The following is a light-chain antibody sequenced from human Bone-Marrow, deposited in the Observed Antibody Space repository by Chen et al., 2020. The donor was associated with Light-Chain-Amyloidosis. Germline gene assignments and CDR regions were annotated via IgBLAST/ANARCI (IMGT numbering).Light chain of an antibody. J-gene: IGLJ2*01. Sequence: QSALTQPASVSGSPGQTITISCPGTSSDTGSYDYVSWFQQRPGKAPKLMIQDVTSRPAGVSDRFSASKSGNTASLTISGLRAEDEADYYCSSFRTDTSVVFGGGTKLTVL. CDR2: DVT. CDR1: SSDTGSYDY. CDR3: SSFRTDTSVV. V-gene: IGLV2-14*03.